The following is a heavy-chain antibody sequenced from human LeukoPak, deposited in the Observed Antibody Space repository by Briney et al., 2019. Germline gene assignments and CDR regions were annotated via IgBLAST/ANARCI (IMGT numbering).Heavy chain of an antibody. D-gene: IGHD2-21*01. Sequence: SETLSLTCTVSGGSISSSSYYWGWIRQPPGKGLEWIGSIYYSGSTYYNPSLKSRVTISVDTSKNQFSLKLSSVTAADTAVYYCARQGRDKTGDDYWGQGTLVTVSS. CDR3: ARQGRDKTGDDY. CDR1: GGSISSSSYY. J-gene: IGHJ4*02. V-gene: IGHV4-39*01. CDR2: IYYSGST.